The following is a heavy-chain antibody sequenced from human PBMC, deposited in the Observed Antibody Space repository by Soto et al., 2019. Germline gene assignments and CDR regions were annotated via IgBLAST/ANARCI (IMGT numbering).Heavy chain of an antibody. J-gene: IGHJ6*02. Sequence: PGGSLRLSFAASGFTFSSYWMHWVRQSPGKGLVWVSRINSDGSSTSYADSVKGRFTISRDNAKNTLYLQMNSLRAEDTAVYYCARVRFPYGMDVWGQGTTVTVSS. CDR1: GFTFSSYW. V-gene: IGHV3-74*01. CDR3: ARVRFPYGMDV. D-gene: IGHD3-3*01. CDR2: INSDGSST.